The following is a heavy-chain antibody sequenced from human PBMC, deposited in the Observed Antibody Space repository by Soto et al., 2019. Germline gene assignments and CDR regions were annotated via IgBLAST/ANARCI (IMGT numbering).Heavy chain of an antibody. V-gene: IGHV3-33*01. CDR1: GFTFSSYG. Sequence: QVQLVESGGGVVQPGRSLRLSCAASGFTFSSYGMHWVRQAPGKGLEWVAVIWYDGSNKYYADSVKGRFTISRDNSKNKLYLQMTSLRAEDTAVYYCARDRTTVTTGSYFQHWGQGTLVTVSS. D-gene: IGHD4-17*01. CDR3: ARDRTTVTTGSYFQH. J-gene: IGHJ1*01. CDR2: IWYDGSNK.